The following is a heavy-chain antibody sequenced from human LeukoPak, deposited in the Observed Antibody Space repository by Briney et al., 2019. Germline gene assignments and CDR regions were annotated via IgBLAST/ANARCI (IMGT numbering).Heavy chain of an antibody. CDR2: IRYDGSNK. D-gene: IGHD2-2*01. V-gene: IGHV3-30*02. J-gene: IGHJ3*02. CDR3: AKRGFAKGPAANDGFDM. CDR1: GFTFSSYG. Sequence: TGGSLRLSCAASGFTFSSYGMHWVRQAPGKGLEWVAFIRYDGSNKYYADSVKGRFTISRDNSKNTLYLQMNSLRAEDTAVYYCAKRGFAKGPAANDGFDMWGQGTMVTVSS.